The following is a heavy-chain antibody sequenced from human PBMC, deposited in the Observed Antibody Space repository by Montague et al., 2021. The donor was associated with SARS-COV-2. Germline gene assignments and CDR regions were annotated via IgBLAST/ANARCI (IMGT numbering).Heavy chain of an antibody. J-gene: IGHJ3*02. D-gene: IGHD3-22*01. CDR2: IYYSGXT. CDR3: ARVQGITMIVVVIGAFDI. Sequence: TLSLTCTVSGGSISSGGYYWSWIRQHPGKGLEWIGYIYYSGXTXYXXXXKXRATISVDTSKNQFSLKLSSVTAADTAVYYCARVQGITMIVVVIGAFDIWGQGTMVTVSS. CDR1: GGSISSGGYY. V-gene: IGHV4-31*03.